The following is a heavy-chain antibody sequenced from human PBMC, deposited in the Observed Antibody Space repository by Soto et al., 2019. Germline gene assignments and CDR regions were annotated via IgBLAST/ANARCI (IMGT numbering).Heavy chain of an antibody. Sequence: QVQLVESGGGVVQPGRSLRLSCAASGFNFNTYGMHWVRQAPGKGLEWVAVIWYDGSKKYYADSVEGRFTISRDNSKNTVYLQMNSLRAEDTAVYYCARVWSSSDYYLFDYWGQGTLVTVSS. D-gene: IGHD6-25*01. CDR2: IWYDGSKK. CDR3: ARVWSSSDYYLFDY. CDR1: GFNFNTYG. V-gene: IGHV3-33*01. J-gene: IGHJ4*02.